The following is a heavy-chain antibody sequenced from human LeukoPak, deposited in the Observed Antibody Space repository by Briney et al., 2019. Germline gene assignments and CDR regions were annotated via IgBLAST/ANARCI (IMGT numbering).Heavy chain of an antibody. V-gene: IGHV4-4*09. CDR1: GGPISSYY. CDR3: ARTVVVTAIHYFDY. D-gene: IGHD2-21*02. Sequence: SSETLSLTCTVSGGPISSYYWSWIRQPPGKGLEWIGYIYTIGSTNYNPSLESRVTISVDTSKNHFSLKLSSVTAADTAVYYCARTVVVTAIHYFDYWGQGTLVTVSS. J-gene: IGHJ4*02. CDR2: IYTIGST.